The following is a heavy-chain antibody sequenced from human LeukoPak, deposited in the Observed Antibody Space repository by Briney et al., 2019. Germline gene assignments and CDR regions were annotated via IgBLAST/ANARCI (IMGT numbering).Heavy chain of an antibody. Sequence: GGSLRLSCAASGFTFSSYAMGWVRQAPGKGLEWVSSISSSSSYIYYADSVKGRFTISRDNAKNSLYLQMNSLRAEDTAVYYCARDKSFPNAFDIWGQGTMVTVSS. D-gene: IGHD1-26*01. V-gene: IGHV3-21*01. CDR1: GFTFSSYA. CDR3: ARDKSFPNAFDI. J-gene: IGHJ3*02. CDR2: ISSSSSYI.